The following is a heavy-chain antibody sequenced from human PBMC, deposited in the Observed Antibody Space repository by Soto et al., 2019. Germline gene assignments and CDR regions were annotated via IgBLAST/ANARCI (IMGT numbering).Heavy chain of an antibody. D-gene: IGHD3-22*01. J-gene: IGHJ1*01. Sequence: GGSLRLSCAASGFTFSSYAMTWVRQAPGKGLEWVSIISGRGTTTYYADSVKGRFTISRDNSKNTLYLQMNSLRADDTAVYYCAKGDNYYDSSGYYLEYFHHWGQGTLVTVSS. CDR1: GFTFSSYA. CDR2: ISGRGTTT. V-gene: IGHV3-23*01. CDR3: AKGDNYYDSSGYYLEYFHH.